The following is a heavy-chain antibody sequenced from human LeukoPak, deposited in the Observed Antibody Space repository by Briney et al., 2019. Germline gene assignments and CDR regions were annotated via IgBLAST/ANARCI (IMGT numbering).Heavy chain of an antibody. D-gene: IGHD4-23*01. V-gene: IGHV4-59*08. CDR2: IYYSGSS. CDR1: GGSFSGYY. CDR3: ARRGGHGGSFDY. Sequence: SETLSLTCAVYGGSFSGYYWSWIRQPPGKGLEWIGYIYYSGSSYYNPSLKGRVTISVDTSKSQFSLKLNSVTAADTAVYYCARRGGHGGSFDYWGQGTLVIVSS. J-gene: IGHJ4*02.